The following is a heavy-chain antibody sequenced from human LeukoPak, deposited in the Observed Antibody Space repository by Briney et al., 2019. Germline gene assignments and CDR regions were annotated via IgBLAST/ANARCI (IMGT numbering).Heavy chain of an antibody. V-gene: IGHV3-48*04. CDR2: VSSSSTTI. J-gene: IGHJ4*02. CDR3: ARTGYRFPYYFDP. Sequence: GGSLRLSCAASGFTFSSYWMHWARQAPGKGLEWLSYVSSSSTTISYADVVKGRFTISRDNAKNSLYLQMTGLRADDTALCYCARTGYRFPYYFDPWGQGALVTVSS. CDR1: GFTFSSYW. D-gene: IGHD5-24*01.